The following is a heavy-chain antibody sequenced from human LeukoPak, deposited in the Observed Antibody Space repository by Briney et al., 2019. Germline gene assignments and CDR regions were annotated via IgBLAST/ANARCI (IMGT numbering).Heavy chain of an antibody. V-gene: IGHV3-11*06. CDR2: ISSSSSYT. CDR3: ARDRARTWYFDL. D-gene: IGHD1-26*01. Sequence: KPGGSLRLTCAASGFTLSNNNKSWIRQAPRKGQEWVSYISSSSSYTNYADSVKGRFTISRDNAKSSLYLQMNSLRAEDTAVYYCARDRARTWYFDLWGRGTLVTVSS. J-gene: IGHJ2*01. CDR1: GFTLSNNN.